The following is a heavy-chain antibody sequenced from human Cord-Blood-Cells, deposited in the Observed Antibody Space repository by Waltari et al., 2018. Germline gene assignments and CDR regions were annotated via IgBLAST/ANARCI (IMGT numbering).Heavy chain of an antibody. D-gene: IGHD6-13*01. CDR2: INHSGST. CDR1: GGPFSAYS. CDR3: ARGAIAAAGTPYQPRLFDY. J-gene: IGHJ4*02. V-gene: IGHV4-34*01. Sequence: QVQLQQWGAGLLKPSETLSLTCAVYGGPFSAYSWSWLRQHPGKGLEWIGEINHSGSTNYIPSLKSRVTISVDTSKNQFSLKLSSVTAADTAVDYCARGAIAAAGTPYQPRLFDYWGQGALVTVSS.